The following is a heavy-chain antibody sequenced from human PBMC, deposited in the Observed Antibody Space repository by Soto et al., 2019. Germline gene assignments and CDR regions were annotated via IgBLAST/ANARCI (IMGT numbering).Heavy chain of an antibody. D-gene: IGHD2-2*01. CDR3: ARLRSILGYCSSTSCRDWFDP. J-gene: IGHJ5*02. CDR2: IYYSGST. V-gene: IGHV4-39*01. CDR1: GCSISSRSYY. Sequence: PSETLSLTCTVSGCSISSRSYYWGWIRQPPGKGLEWIGSIYYSGSTYYNPSLKSRVTISVDTSKNQFSLKLSSVTAADTAVYYCARLRSILGYCSSTSCRDWFDPWGQGTLVTVSS.